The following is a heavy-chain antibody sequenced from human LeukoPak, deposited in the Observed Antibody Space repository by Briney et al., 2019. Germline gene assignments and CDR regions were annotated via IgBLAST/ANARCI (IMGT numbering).Heavy chain of an antibody. CDR1: GFTFNRRG. Sequence: GGSLRLSCAASGFTFNRRGMHWVRQAPGKGLEWVSGISGSGGSTYYADSVKGRFTISRDNSKNTLYLQMSSLRAEATAVYYCAKGLRITFDYWGQGTLVTVSS. CDR3: AKGLRITFDY. J-gene: IGHJ4*02. V-gene: IGHV3-23*01. D-gene: IGHD1-20*01. CDR2: ISGSGGST.